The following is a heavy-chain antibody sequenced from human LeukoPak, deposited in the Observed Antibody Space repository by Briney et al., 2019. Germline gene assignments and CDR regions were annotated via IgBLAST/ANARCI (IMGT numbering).Heavy chain of an antibody. CDR1: GYTFTSYD. V-gene: IGHV1-8*03. CDR2: MNPNSGNT. Sequence: GASVKVSCKASGYTFTSYDINWVRQATGQGLEWMGWMNPNSGNTGYAQKFQGRVTITRNTSISTAYMELSSLRSEDTAVYYCARGLTDCYGSGIGYWGQGTLVTVSS. D-gene: IGHD3-10*01. J-gene: IGHJ4*02. CDR3: ARGLTDCYGSGIGY.